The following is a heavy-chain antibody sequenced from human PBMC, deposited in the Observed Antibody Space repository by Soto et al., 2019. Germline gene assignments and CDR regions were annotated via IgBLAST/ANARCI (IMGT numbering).Heavy chain of an antibody. D-gene: IGHD2-15*01. V-gene: IGHV3-72*01. CDR2: VRNKANSYTT. CDR3: ARVSTPSIDY. Sequence: EVQLVESGGGLVQPGGSLRLSCAASGFTFSDHYMDWVRQAPGKGLEWVGRVRNKANSYTTEYAASVKGRFTISRDDSKNSLYLQMNSLKIEDTAVYYCARVSTPSIDYWGQGTLVTVSP. J-gene: IGHJ4*02. CDR1: GFTFSDHY.